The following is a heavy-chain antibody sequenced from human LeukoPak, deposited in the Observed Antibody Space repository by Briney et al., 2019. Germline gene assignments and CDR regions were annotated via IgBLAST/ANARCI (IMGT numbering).Heavy chain of an antibody. CDR2: ISGSGDIT. V-gene: IGHV3-23*01. Sequence: PGGSLRLSCAASGFTFSSYAMTWVRQAPGKGLEWVSTISGSGDITHYADSVKGRFTISRDNSKNTLYLQLNSLRADDTAVYYCAKDRGVTTAEYFQYWGQGTLVTASS. CDR3: AKDRGVTTAEYFQY. D-gene: IGHD3-10*01. J-gene: IGHJ1*01. CDR1: GFTFSSYA.